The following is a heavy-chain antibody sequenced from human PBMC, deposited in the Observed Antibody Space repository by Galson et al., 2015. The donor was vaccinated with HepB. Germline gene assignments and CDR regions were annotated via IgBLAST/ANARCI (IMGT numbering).Heavy chain of an antibody. J-gene: IGHJ4*02. V-gene: IGHV3-23*01. Sequence: SLRLSCAASGFTFRNYAMSWVRQAPGKGLEWVSAITPSGDNPYSADSMKGRFFISRDNSQNTLFLQMNSLRADDTAIYFCAKVFPEKTDGWYRQALYYFDSWGQGTRVTVSS. CDR1: GFTFRNYA. CDR2: ITPSGDNP. CDR3: AKVFPEKTDGWYRQALYYFDS. D-gene: IGHD6-19*01.